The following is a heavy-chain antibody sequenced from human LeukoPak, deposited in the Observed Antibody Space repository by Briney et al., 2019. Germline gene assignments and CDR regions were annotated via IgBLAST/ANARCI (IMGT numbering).Heavy chain of an antibody. CDR1: RFTLSSYW. J-gene: IGHJ6*02. D-gene: IGHD5-12*01. CDR3: ARAKVVADDYYYYGMDV. CDR2: IKQDGSQE. Sequence: GGSLRLSCVASRFTLSSYWMSWVRQAPGKGLEWVAHIKQDGSQEYYVDSVKGRFTISRDNSKNTLYLQMNSLRAEDTAVYYCARAKVVADDYYYYGMDVWGQGTTVTVSS. V-gene: IGHV3-7*01.